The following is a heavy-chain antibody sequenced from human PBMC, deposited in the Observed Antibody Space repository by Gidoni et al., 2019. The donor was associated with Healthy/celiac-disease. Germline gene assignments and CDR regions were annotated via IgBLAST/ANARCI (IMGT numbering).Heavy chain of an antibody. CDR3: ARRGYDFWSGYYGWYFDL. J-gene: IGHJ2*01. Sequence: QVQLQQWGAGLLKPSETLSPPCAVYGGSFSGYYWSWIRQPPGKGLEWMREINHSGRTNYNPSLKSRVTISVDTSKNQFSLKLSSVTAADTAVYYCARRGYDFWSGYYGWYFDLWGRGTLVTVSS. CDR2: INHSGRT. CDR1: GGSFSGYY. V-gene: IGHV4-34*01. D-gene: IGHD3-3*01.